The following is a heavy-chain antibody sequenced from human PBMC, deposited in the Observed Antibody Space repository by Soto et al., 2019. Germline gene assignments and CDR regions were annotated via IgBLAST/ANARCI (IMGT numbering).Heavy chain of an antibody. Sequence: RASVKVSCKASGYTFTSYGISWVRQAPGQGLEWMGWISAYNGNTNYAQKLQGRVTMTTDTSTSTAYMELRSLRSDDTAVYYCAREPIRGYYDSSGYYFDYWGQGTLVTVSS. CDR3: AREPIRGYYDSSGYYFDY. CDR2: ISAYNGNT. D-gene: IGHD3-22*01. CDR1: GYTFTSYG. J-gene: IGHJ4*02. V-gene: IGHV1-18*04.